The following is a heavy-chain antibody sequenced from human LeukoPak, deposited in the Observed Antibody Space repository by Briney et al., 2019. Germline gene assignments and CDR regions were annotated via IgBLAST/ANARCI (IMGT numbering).Heavy chain of an antibody. CDR1: GFTVSSNY. V-gene: IGHV3-53*01. Sequence: GGSLRLSCAASGFTVSSNYINWVRRAPGKGLEWVSGIYVDGSTYYADSVKGRFTISRDNSKNTLYLQMNSLRAEDTAVYYCARISAYDDYWGQGTLVTVSS. CDR2: IYVDGST. J-gene: IGHJ4*02. D-gene: IGHD5-12*01. CDR3: ARISAYDDY.